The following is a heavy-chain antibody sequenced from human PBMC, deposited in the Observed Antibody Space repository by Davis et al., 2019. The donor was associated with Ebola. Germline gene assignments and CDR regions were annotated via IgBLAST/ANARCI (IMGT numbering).Heavy chain of an antibody. J-gene: IGHJ3*02. V-gene: IGHV3-72*01. CDR2: IRNKANSYTT. CDR1: GFTYSDHH. Sequence: GESLKISCAASGFTYSDHHMDWVRQAPGKGLEWVGRIRNKANSYTTEYAASVKGRFTISRDDSKNTLYLQMNSLKTEDTAVYYCTTDPTADAFDIWGQGTMVTVSS. CDR3: TTDPTADAFDI.